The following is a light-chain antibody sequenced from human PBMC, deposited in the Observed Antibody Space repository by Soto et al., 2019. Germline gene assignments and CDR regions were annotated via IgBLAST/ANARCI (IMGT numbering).Light chain of an antibody. CDR2: DVS. CDR3: SSYAGSDNVL. CDR1: SSDVGGYNF. V-gene: IGLV2-8*01. J-gene: IGLJ2*01. Sequence: QPVLTQPPSASGSPGQSVTISCTGTSSDVGGYNFVSWYQQHPGKAPKLMIYDVSKRPSGVPDRFSGSKSGNTASLTVSGLQAEDEADYYCSSYAGSDNVLFGGGTKLTVL.